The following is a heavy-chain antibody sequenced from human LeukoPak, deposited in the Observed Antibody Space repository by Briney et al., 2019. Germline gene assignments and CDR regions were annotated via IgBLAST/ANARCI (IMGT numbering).Heavy chain of an antibody. J-gene: IGHJ4*02. Sequence: GGSLRLSCAASGFTFSGYYMNWVRQAPGKGLVWVSRIDPVGSTTIYADSVKGRFSISRDNAKNTLYLQMNSLRAEDSAIYYCVTQAANLPLDYWGQGALVTVSS. V-gene: IGHV3-74*01. CDR2: IDPVGSTT. CDR1: GFTFSGYY. D-gene: IGHD6-25*01. CDR3: VTQAANLPLDY.